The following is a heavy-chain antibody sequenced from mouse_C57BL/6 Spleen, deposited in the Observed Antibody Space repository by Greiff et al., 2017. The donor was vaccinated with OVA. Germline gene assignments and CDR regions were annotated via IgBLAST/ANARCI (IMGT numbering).Heavy chain of an antibody. V-gene: IGHV2-6-1*01. J-gene: IGHJ3*01. CDR1: GFSLTSYG. D-gene: IGHD2-4*01. CDR2: IWSDGST. CDR3: ARQGDYDPAWFAY. Sequence: QVQLQQSGPGLVAPSQSLSITCTVSGFSLTSYGVHWVRQPPGKGLEWLVVIWSDGSTTYNSALKSRLSISKDNSKSQVFLKMNSLQTDDTAMYYCARQGDYDPAWFAYWGQGTLVTVSA.